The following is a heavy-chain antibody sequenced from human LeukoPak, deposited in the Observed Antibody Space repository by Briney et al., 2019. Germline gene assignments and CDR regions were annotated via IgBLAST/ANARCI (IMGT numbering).Heavy chain of an antibody. CDR1: GGSISSYY. D-gene: IGHD3-22*01. CDR3: ARDSSGYYRGWFDP. J-gene: IGHJ5*02. V-gene: IGHV4-59*01. Sequence: SETLSLTCTVSGGSISSYYWSWVRQPPGKGLEWIGYIYYSGSTNYNPSLKSRVTISVDPSKNQFSLKLSSVTAADTAVYYCARDSSGYYRGWFDPWGQGTLVTVSS. CDR2: IYYSGST.